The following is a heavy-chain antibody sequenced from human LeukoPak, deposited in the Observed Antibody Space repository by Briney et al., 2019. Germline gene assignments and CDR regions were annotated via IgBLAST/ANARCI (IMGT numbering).Heavy chain of an antibody. D-gene: IGHD4-17*01. CDR3: ARGNYGDYLPYDAFDI. CDR2: IENNGRST. J-gene: IGHJ3*02. Sequence: GGSLRLSCEASGFTFNNYWMHWVRQAPGKGLVWVSHIENNGRSTNYADSVKGRFTISRDNTRNTLSLEMNSLRAEDTAVYYCARGNYGDYLPYDAFDIWGQGTMVTVSS. V-gene: IGHV3-74*01. CDR1: GFTFNNYW.